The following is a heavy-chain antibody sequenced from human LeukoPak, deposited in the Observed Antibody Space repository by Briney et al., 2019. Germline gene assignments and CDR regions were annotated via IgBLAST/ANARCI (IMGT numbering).Heavy chain of an antibody. CDR2: ISYDGSNK. V-gene: IGHV3-30*18. D-gene: IGHD3-10*01. J-gene: IGHJ6*03. Sequence: PGGSLRLSCAASGFSFSSYGMHWVRQAPGKGLEWVAVISYDGSNKYYADSVKGRFTISRDNSKNTLYLQMNSLRAEDTAVYYCAKDRVRFGDLHYYYMDVWGKGTTVTVSS. CDR3: AKDRVRFGDLHYYYMDV. CDR1: GFSFSSYG.